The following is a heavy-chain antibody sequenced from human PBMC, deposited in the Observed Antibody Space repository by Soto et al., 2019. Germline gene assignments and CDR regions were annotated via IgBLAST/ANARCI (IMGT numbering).Heavy chain of an antibody. CDR2: VSAYNGYT. Sequence: ASVKVSCKGSGFTFSNYGFNWVRQAPGQGLEWVGWVSAYNGYTKSAQNFQDRLIMTTDTSTNTAYMELRGLRPDDTALYYCARDLAVARIDYWGQGTLVTVSS. J-gene: IGHJ4*02. V-gene: IGHV1-18*01. CDR3: ARDLAVARIDY. CDR1: GFTFSNYG. D-gene: IGHD6-19*01.